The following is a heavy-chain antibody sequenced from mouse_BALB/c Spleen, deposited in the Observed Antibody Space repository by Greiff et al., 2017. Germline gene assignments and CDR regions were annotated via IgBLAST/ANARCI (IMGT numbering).Heavy chain of an antibody. V-gene: IGHV1-18*01. CDR1: GYTFTDYN. CDR3: ARDGKRRSWFAY. J-gene: IGHJ3*01. CDR2: INPNNGGT. D-gene: IGHD1-1*01. Sequence: EVKLMESGPELVKPGASVKIPCKASGYTFTDYNMDWVKQSHGKSLEWIGDINPNNGGTIYNQKFKGKATLTVDKSSSTAYMELRSLTSEDTAVYYCARDGKRRSWFAYWGQGTLVTVSA.